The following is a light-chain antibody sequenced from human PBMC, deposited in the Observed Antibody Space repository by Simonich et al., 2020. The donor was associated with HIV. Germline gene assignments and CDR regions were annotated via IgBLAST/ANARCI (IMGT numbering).Light chain of an antibody. CDR1: SSNIGNRY. J-gene: IGLJ2*01. CDR2: DNN. CDR3: GTWDSSLSAVV. V-gene: IGLV1-51*01. Sequence: HSVLTQPPSVSAAPGQKVTISCSGSSSNIGNRYVSWYQQLPTTAPKLLIYDNNKPPSGIPDRFSGSKSGTSATLGITGLQTGDEAEYYCGTWDSSLSAVVFGGGTKLTVL.